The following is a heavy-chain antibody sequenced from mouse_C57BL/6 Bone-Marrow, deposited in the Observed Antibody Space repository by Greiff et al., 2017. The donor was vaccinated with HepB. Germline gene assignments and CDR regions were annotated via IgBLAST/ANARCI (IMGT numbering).Heavy chain of an antibody. J-gene: IGHJ4*01. CDR2: IYPSSGNT. Sequence: QVQLPQSGAELARPGASVKLSCKASGYTFTRYGISWVKQSTGQGLEWIGEIYPSSGNTYYNEKFKGKATLTADKSSSTAYMERRSLTSEDSAVDFCARCPLCLYAMDYWGQGTSVTVAS. CDR1: GYTFTRYG. V-gene: IGHV1-81*01. D-gene: IGHD1-1*02. CDR3: ARCPLCLYAMDY.